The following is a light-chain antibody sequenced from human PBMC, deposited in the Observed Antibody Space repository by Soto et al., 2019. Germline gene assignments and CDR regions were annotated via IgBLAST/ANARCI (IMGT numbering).Light chain of an antibody. CDR2: KAS. V-gene: IGKV1-5*03. CDR1: QTISSW. CDR3: QHYNSYSEA. J-gene: IGKJ1*01. Sequence: DTQLTQSPSFLSASVGDRVTITCRASQTISSWLAWYQQKPGKAPKLLIYKASTLKSGVPSRFSGSGSGTEFTLTISSLQPDDFATYYCQHYNSYSEAFGQGTKV.